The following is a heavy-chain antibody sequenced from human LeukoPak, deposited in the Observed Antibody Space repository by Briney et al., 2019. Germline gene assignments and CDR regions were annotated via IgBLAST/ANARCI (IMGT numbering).Heavy chain of an antibody. V-gene: IGHV3-49*04. J-gene: IGHJ4*02. D-gene: IGHD2-2*01. CDR3: TRVPQGCSSTSCYFDY. CDR2: IRSKAYGGTT. CDR1: GFTLGDYA. Sequence: GGSLRLSCTASGFTLGDYAMSWVRQAPGKGLEWVGFIRSKAYGGTTEYAASVKGRFTISRDDSKSIAYLQMNSLKTEDTAVYYCTRVPQGCSSTSCYFDYWGQGTLVTVSS.